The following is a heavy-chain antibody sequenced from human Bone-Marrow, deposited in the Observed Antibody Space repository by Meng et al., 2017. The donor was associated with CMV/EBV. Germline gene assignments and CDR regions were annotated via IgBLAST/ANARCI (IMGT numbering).Heavy chain of an antibody. V-gene: IGHV3-48*04. CDR1: GFTFSNYA. Sequence: GESLKISCAASGFTFSNYAMNWVRQAPGKGLEWVSYISSSSSTIYYADSVKGRFTISRDNAKNSLHLQMSSLRVEDTAVYYCASKESYFYDSNYYGMDVWGQGTTVTVSS. J-gene: IGHJ6*02. D-gene: IGHD3-22*01. CDR2: ISSSSSTI. CDR3: ASKESYFYDSNYYGMDV.